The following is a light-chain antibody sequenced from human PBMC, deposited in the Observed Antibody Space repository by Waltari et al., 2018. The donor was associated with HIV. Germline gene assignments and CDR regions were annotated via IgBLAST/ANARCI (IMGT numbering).Light chain of an antibody. CDR1: RRDVGAYNL. V-gene: IGLV2-23*02. Sequence: QSALTQPASVSGSPGQSTTLSCTGTRRDVGAYNLVSWYQQHPGKAPKLMIYEVSKRPSGVSSRFSGSKSGNTASLTISGLQAEDEADYYCCAYAGSTTYVIFGGGTKLTVL. J-gene: IGLJ2*01. CDR3: CAYAGSTTYVI. CDR2: EVS.